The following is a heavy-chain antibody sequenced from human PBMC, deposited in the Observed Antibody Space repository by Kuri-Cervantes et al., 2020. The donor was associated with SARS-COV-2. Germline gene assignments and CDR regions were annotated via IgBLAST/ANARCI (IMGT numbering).Heavy chain of an antibody. CDR1: GFTFSGHW. J-gene: IGHJ4*02. CDR2: INPDGSYT. V-gene: IGHV3-74*01. CDR3: AKERRYCTSASCYAEFDY. D-gene: IGHD2-2*01. Sequence: GESLKISCAASGFTFSGHWIHWVRQAPGKGLVWVSRINPDGSYTNNADSVKGRFTLSRDNSKNTLSLQMNSLRAEDTAVYYCAKERRYCTSASCYAEFDYWGQGTLVTVSS.